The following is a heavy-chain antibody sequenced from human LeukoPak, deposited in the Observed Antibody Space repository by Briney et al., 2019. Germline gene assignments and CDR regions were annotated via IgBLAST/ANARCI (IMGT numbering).Heavy chain of an antibody. CDR1: GFTFSSYE. CDR3: ARDYGSGSYSVSAYYGMDV. V-gene: IGHV3-48*03. D-gene: IGHD3-10*01. Sequence: PGGSLRLSCAASGFTFSSYEMNWVRQAPGKGLEWVSYISGSGSTIYYADSVKGRFTISRDNAKNSLYLQMNSLRAEDTAVYYCARDYGSGSYSVSAYYGMDVWGQGTTVTVSS. CDR2: ISGSGSTI. J-gene: IGHJ6*02.